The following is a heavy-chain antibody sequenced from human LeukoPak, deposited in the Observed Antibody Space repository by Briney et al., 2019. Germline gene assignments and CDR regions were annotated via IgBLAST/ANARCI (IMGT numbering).Heavy chain of an antibody. J-gene: IGHJ4*02. CDR1: GFTFSSYS. CDR3: TSNSGYEKGF. Sequence: GGSLRLSCAASGFTFSSYSMNWVRQAPGEGLEWVSSISSSSSYIYYADSVKGRFTISRDNAKNSLYLQMNSLRTEDTAVYYCTSNSGYEKGFWGQGNLVTVSS. CDR2: ISSSSSYI. V-gene: IGHV3-21*01. D-gene: IGHD5-12*01.